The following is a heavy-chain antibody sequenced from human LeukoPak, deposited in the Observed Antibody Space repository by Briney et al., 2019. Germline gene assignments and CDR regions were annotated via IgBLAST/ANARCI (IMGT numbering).Heavy chain of an antibody. J-gene: IGHJ3*02. D-gene: IGHD6-19*01. CDR1: GYSFTSYW. V-gene: IGHV5-51*01. Sequence: GESLKISCKGSGYSFTSYWIGWVRQMPGKGLEWMRIIYPGDSDTRYSPSFQGQVTISADKSISTAYLQWSSLKASDTAMYYCARCIAVAGPEIVDAFDIWGQGTMVTVSS. CDR2: IYPGDSDT. CDR3: ARCIAVAGPEIVDAFDI.